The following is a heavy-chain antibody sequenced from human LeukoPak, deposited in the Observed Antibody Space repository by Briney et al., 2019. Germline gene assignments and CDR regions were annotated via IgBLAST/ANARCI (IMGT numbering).Heavy chain of an antibody. CDR2: ISGSGGST. V-gene: IGHV3-23*01. Sequence: GGSLRLSCTASGFTFSHFAMTWVRQAPGTGLEWVSAISGSGGSTYYADSVRGRFTISRDNAKNTLFLQMTTLTVEDTAIYYCAPIPDTNMPTVPSWGQGALVTVSS. CDR1: GFTFSHFA. J-gene: IGHJ4*02. CDR3: APIPDTNMPTVPS. D-gene: IGHD4-11*01.